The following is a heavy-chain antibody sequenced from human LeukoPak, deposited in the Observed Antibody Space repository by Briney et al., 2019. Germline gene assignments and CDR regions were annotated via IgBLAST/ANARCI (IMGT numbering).Heavy chain of an antibody. J-gene: IGHJ5*02. CDR1: GYTFTSYA. D-gene: IGHD2-2*01. CDR3: ARDFDIVVVPADLPFDP. Sequence: ASVKVSCKASGYTFTSYAMNWVRQAPGQGLEWMGGIIPIFGTANYAQKFQGRVTITTDESTSTAYMELRSLTSDDTAVYYCARDFDIVVVPADLPFDPWGQGTLVTVSS. V-gene: IGHV1-69*05. CDR2: IIPIFGTA.